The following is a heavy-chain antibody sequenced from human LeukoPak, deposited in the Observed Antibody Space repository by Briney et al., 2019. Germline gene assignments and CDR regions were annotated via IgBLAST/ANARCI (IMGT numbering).Heavy chain of an antibody. D-gene: IGHD6-13*01. V-gene: IGHV1-2*02. J-gene: IGHJ4*02. CDR1: GYTFTSYD. CDR2: MNPNSGGT. CDR3: ARQDSSSHI. Sequence: VASVKVSCKASGYTFTSYDINWVRQATGQGLEWMGWMNPNSGGTNYAQKFQGRVTMTRDTSISTAYMELSRLRSDDTAVYYCARQDSSSHIWGQGTLVTVSS.